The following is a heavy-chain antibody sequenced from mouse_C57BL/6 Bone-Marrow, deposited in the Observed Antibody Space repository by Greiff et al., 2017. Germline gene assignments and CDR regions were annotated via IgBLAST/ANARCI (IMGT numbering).Heavy chain of an antibody. Sequence: VQLQQSGPELVQPGASVKISCKASGYTFTDYYMNWVKQSHGKSLEWIGDINPNNGGTSYNQTFKGKATLTVDKSSSTAYMELRSLTSEDSAVYYCARSAGIYYYGSSPFAYWGQGTLVTVSA. CDR1: GYTFTDYY. V-gene: IGHV1-26*01. J-gene: IGHJ3*01. CDR2: INPNNGGT. CDR3: ARSAGIYYYGSSPFAY. D-gene: IGHD1-1*01.